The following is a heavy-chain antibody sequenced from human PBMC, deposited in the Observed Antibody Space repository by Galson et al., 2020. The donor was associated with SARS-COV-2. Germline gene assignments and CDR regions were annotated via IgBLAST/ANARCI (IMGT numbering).Heavy chain of an antibody. J-gene: IGHJ6*02. Sequence: GGSLRLSCAASGFTFNSYGMHWVRQAPGKGLEWVAVISHDGSKKYYADSVKGRLTISRDNSEYTLLLQMDSLRAEDTAIYYCAKDIDLGYGDCSDDGLDIWRQGTTVTV. D-gene: IGHD4-17*01. CDR3: AKDIDLGYGDCSDDGLDI. CDR1: GFTFNSYG. V-gene: IGHV3-30*18. CDR2: ISHDGSKK.